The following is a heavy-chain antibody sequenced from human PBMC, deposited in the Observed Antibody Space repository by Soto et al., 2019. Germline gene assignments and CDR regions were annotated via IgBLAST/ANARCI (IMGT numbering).Heavy chain of an antibody. CDR1: GSTLSDFG. J-gene: IGHJ4*02. D-gene: IGHD6-13*01. CDR2: ISFDGSTI. CDR3: ANSPAAATSASHS. V-gene: IGHV3-30*18. Sequence: QVQLVESGGGVVQPGRSLRLSCTAPGSTLSDFGMYWVRQAPGKGLEWVAVISFDGSTIYYGDSLKGRFTISRDNSKHTLFLHISSLRTEDTAVYYCANSPAAATSASHSWGKGTLVTVSS.